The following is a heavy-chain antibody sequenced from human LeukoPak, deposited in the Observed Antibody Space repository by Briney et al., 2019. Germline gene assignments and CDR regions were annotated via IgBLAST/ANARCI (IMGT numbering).Heavy chain of an antibody. V-gene: IGHV5-51*01. D-gene: IGHD3-10*01. CDR2: IYPGVSDT. CDR3: ASSYYYGSGSYFHYGMDV. Sequence: GESLKISCKGSGYSFTSYWIGWVRQMPGKGLEWMGIIYPGVSDTRYSPSFQGQVTISADKSISTAYLQWSSLKASDTAMYYCASSYYYGSGSYFHYGMDVWGKGTTVTVSS. CDR1: GYSFTSYW. J-gene: IGHJ6*04.